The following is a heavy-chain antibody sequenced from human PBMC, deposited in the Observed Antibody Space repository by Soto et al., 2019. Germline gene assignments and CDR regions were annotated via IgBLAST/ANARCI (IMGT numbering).Heavy chain of an antibody. CDR3: ASWVGVVQGRYMDV. CDR2: ISSSSTYI. D-gene: IGHD3-3*01. J-gene: IGHJ6*03. CDR1: GFTFTGYS. Sequence: GGSLRLSCAASGFTFTGYSMNWVRQAPGKGLEWVSSISSSSTYIYYTDSVKGRFTISRDNAKNSLFLQMNSLRAEDTAVYYCASWVGVVQGRYMDVWGKGTTVTVSS. V-gene: IGHV3-21*01.